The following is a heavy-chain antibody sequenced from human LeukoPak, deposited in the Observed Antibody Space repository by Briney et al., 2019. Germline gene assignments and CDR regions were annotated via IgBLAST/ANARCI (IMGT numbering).Heavy chain of an antibody. Sequence: SETLSLTCTVSGGSTSSYYWSWIRQPPGKGLEWIGYIYYSGSTNYNPSLKSRVTISVDTSKNQFSLKLSSVTAADTAVYYCARAPHITIFGVVRGTHGMDVWGQGTTVTVSS. CDR1: GGSTSSYY. CDR2: IYYSGST. J-gene: IGHJ6*02. CDR3: ARAPHITIFGVVRGTHGMDV. D-gene: IGHD3-3*01. V-gene: IGHV4-59*01.